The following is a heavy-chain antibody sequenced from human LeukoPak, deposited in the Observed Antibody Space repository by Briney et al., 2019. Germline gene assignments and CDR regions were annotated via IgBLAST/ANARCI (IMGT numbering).Heavy chain of an antibody. CDR3: ARRLYCSSTSCYGSFDY. CDR2: IYSSGST. Sequence: NPSKTLSLTCTVSGGSISSYYWSWIRQPPGKGLEWIGYIYSSGSTNFNPSLKSRVTISVDTSKNQFSLKLSSVTAADTAVYYCARRLYCSSTSCYGSFDYWGQGTLVTVSS. V-gene: IGHV4-59*08. J-gene: IGHJ4*02. CDR1: GGSISSYY. D-gene: IGHD2-2*01.